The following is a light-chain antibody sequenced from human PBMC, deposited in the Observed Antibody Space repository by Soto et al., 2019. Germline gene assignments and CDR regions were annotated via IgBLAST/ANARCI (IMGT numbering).Light chain of an antibody. Sequence: EIVLTQSPGTLSLSPGERATLSCRASQSVSTSQLAWYQQKPGQAPRLLIFGASSRATGIPDRFSGSGSGTDFTLTISSLEPEDFAVYYCQQRSNWPPITFGQGTRLEIK. J-gene: IGKJ5*01. V-gene: IGKV3D-20*02. CDR3: QQRSNWPPIT. CDR1: QSVSTSQ. CDR2: GAS.